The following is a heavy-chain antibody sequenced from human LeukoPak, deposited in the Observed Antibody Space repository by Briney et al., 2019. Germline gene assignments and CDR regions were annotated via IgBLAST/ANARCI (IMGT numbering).Heavy chain of an antibody. Sequence: GGSLRLSCAASGFTFSSYSMNWVRQAPGKGLEWVSSISSSSSYIYYADSVKGRFTISRDNAKNSPYPQMNSLRAEDTAVYYCARGPSGYHNTGGQGTLVTVSS. CDR2: ISSSSSYI. CDR1: GFTFSSYS. J-gene: IGHJ4*02. CDR3: ARGPSGYHNT. V-gene: IGHV3-21*01. D-gene: IGHD5-12*01.